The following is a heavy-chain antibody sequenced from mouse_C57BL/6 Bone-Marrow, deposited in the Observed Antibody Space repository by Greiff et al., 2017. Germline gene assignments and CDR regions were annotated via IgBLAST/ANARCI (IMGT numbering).Heavy chain of an antibody. CDR1: GFTFSDAW. CDR2: IRNKANNHAT. Sequence: EVMLVESGGGLVQPGGSMKLSCAASGFTFSDAWMDWVRQSPEKGLEWVAEIRNKANNHATYYAESVKGRITISRDESKSSVYLQMNSLRAENTVIYYGTRGSDYYTISYYYCDYWGQGTTLTVSS. J-gene: IGHJ2*01. V-gene: IGHV6-6*01. D-gene: IGHD1-1*01. CDR3: TRGSDYYTISYYYCDY.